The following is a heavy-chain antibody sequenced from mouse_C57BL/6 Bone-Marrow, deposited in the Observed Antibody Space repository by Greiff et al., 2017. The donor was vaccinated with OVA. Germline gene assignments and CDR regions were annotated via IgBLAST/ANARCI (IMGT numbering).Heavy chain of an antibody. J-gene: IGHJ1*03. D-gene: IGHD1-1*01. Sequence: VQLQQSGPVLVKPGASVKMSCKASGYTFTDYYMNWVKQSHGKSLEWIGVINPYNGGTSYNQKFKGKATLTVDKSSSTAYMELNSLTSEDSAVYYCARPYGIYWYFDVWGTGTTVTVSS. CDR3: ARPYGIYWYFDV. CDR2: INPYNGGT. CDR1: GYTFTDYY. V-gene: IGHV1-19*01.